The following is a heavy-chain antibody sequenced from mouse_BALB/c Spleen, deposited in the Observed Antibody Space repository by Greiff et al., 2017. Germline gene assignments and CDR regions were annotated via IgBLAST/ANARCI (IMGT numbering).Heavy chain of an antibody. CDR2: IYPYNGGT. CDR3: ARADYGYGYWYFDV. Sequence: EVQLQQSGPELVKPGASVKVSCKASGYTFTDYNMHWVKQSHGKSLEWIGYIYPYNGGTGYNQKFKSKATLTVDNSSSTAYMELRSLTSEDSAVYYCARADYGYGYWYFDVWGAGTTVTVSS. V-gene: IGHV1S29*02. CDR1: GYTFTDYN. D-gene: IGHD2-2*01. J-gene: IGHJ1*01.